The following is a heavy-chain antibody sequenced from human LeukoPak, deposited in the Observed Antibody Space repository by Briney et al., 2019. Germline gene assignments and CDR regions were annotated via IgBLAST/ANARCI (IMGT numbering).Heavy chain of an antibody. Sequence: PGGSLSLSCAASGFTFSSYAMSWVRQAPGKGLEWVSAISGSGGSTYYADSVKGRLTISRDNSKTTLYLQMNSLRAEDTAVYYCAKSPFQRPYYYDSSGVTGVYYFDYWGQGTLVTVSS. CDR3: AKSPFQRPYYYDSSGVTGVYYFDY. CDR1: GFTFSSYA. D-gene: IGHD3-22*01. V-gene: IGHV3-23*01. CDR2: ISGSGGST. J-gene: IGHJ4*02.